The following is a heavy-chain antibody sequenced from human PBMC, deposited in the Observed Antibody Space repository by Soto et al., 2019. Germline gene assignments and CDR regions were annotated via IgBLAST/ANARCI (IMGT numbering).Heavy chain of an antibody. J-gene: IGHJ6*02. V-gene: IGHV3-23*01. Sequence: EVQLLESGGGLVQPGGSLRLSCAASGFTFSDYAMSWVRQAPGKGLEWVSAIDGRSATTNYADSVKGRFTISRDNSKNTLFLHMGGLRAEDTAVYYCARDRRPSIYSGLAVWGQGTTVIVSS. D-gene: IGHD2-2*01. CDR1: GFTFSDYA. CDR2: IDGRSATT. CDR3: ARDRRPSIYSGLAV.